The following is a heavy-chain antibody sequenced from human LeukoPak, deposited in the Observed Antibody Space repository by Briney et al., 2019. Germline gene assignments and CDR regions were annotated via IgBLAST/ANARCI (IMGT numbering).Heavy chain of an antibody. CDR3: ARRGSGIAVADHFDY. J-gene: IGHJ4*02. V-gene: IGHV5-51*01. D-gene: IGHD6-19*01. CDR1: GYSFTSYW. CDR2: IYPGDSDT. Sequence: GESVKISCKGSGYSFTSYWIGWVRQMPGKGLEWMGIIYPGDSDTRYSPSFQGQVTISADKSISTAYLQWSSLKASDTAMYYCARRGSGIAVADHFDYWGQGTLVTVSS.